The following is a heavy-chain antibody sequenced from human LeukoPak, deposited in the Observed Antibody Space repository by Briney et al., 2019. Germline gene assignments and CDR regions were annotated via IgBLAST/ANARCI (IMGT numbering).Heavy chain of an antibody. V-gene: IGHV1-8*03. CDR2: MNPNSGNT. CDR1: GYTFTSYD. CDR3: ARGLHFACSGGSCPDDY. D-gene: IGHD2-15*01. J-gene: IGHJ4*02. Sequence: ASVKVSCKASGYTFTSYDINWVRQATAQGLEWMGWMNPNSGNTGNAQKFQGRVTITRNTSISTAYMELRSLRSEDTAVYYCARGLHFACSGGSCPDDYWGQGTLVTVSS.